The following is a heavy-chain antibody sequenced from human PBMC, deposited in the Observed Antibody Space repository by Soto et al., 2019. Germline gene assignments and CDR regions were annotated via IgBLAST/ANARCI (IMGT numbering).Heavy chain of an antibody. J-gene: IGHJ5*02. Sequence: GGSLRLSCAASGLTFSTSAMHWVRQAPGKGLEWVAMISHDGSHEYYGDSVKGRFSVSRDNSRNILHLQMNSLRIEDTAVYFCARNTDHRLVRGWLDPWGQGTLVTVSS. CDR1: GLTFSTSA. V-gene: IGHV3-30-3*01. CDR2: ISHDGSHE. CDR3: ARNTDHRLVRGWLDP. D-gene: IGHD3-10*01.